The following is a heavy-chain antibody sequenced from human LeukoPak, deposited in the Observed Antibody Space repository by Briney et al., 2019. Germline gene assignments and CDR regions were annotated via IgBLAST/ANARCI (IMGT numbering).Heavy chain of an antibody. CDR1: GFIFSSYA. CDR3: ARDADMIDAFDI. Sequence: PGRSLRLSCAASGFIFSSYAIHWVRQAPGKGLEWVAVISYDGSNKYYADSVKGRFTISRDNSKNTLYLQMNSLRAEDTAVYYCARDADMIDAFDIWGQGTMVTVSS. V-gene: IGHV3-30*04. CDR2: ISYDGSNK. D-gene: IGHD3-22*01. J-gene: IGHJ3*02.